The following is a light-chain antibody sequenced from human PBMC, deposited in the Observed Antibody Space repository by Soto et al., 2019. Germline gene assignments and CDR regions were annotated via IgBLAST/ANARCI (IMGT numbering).Light chain of an antibody. CDR1: QSVSSN. CDR2: GAS. CDR3: QQRSNWPRLT. V-gene: IGKV3-15*01. J-gene: IGKJ4*01. Sequence: EIVMTQSPATLSVSPGERATLSCRASQSVSSNLAWYQQKPGQAPRLLIYGASTRATGIPARFSGSGPGTDFTLTISSLEPEDFAVYYCQQRSNWPRLTFGGGTKV.